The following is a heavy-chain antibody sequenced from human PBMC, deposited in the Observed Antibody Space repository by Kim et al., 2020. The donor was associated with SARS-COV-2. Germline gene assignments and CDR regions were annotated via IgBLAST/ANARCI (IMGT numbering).Heavy chain of an antibody. CDR2: IYHSGST. J-gene: IGHJ4*01. CDR1: GYSISSGYY. Sequence: SETLSLTCTVSGYSISSGYYWGWIRQPPGKGLEWIGSIYHSGSTYYNPSLKSRVTISVDTSKNQFSLKLSSVTAADTSVYYCARESHYFDYWGHGTLVTV. V-gene: IGHV4-38-2*02. CDR3: ARESHYFDY.